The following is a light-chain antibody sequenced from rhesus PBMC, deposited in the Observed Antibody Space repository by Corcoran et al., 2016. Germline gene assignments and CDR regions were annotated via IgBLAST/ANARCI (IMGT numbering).Light chain of an antibody. CDR1: ENVNNY. Sequence: DIQMTQSPSSLSASVGDRVTITCRASENVNNYLNWYQRKPGKAPKLLIYTASTLESGVPSRLSGSGSWTDYPFTISSLQPEDVAIYYCQPGYGTPFTFGPGTKLDIK. J-gene: IGKJ3*01. V-gene: IGKV1-74*01. CDR2: TAS. CDR3: QPGYGTPFT.